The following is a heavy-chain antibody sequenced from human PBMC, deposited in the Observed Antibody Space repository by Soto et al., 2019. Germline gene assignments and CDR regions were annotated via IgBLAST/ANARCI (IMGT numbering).Heavy chain of an antibody. J-gene: IGHJ4*02. CDR3: AMQFSGYSYPY. D-gene: IGHD5-18*01. CDR1: GYSFTSYW. Sequence: ESLKISCKGSGYSFTSYWIGWVRQMPGKGLEWMGIIYPSDSDIRYSPSFQCQVTISADKSISTAYLQWSSLKASDTSMYYCAMQFSGYSYPYWGQGTPVTVSS. V-gene: IGHV5-51*01. CDR2: IYPSDSDI.